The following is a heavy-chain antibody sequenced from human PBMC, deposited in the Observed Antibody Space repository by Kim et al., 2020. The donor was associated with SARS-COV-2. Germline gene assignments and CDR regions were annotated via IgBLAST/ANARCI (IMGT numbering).Heavy chain of an antibody. J-gene: IGHJ3*02. CDR3: ARAAGGYYDSSGPPIAPAFGI. CDR1: GGTFSSYA. Sequence: SVKVSCKASGGTFSSYAISWVRQAPGQGLEWMGGIIPIFGTANYAQKFQGRVTITADESTSTAYMELSSLRSEDTAVYYCARAAGGYYDSSGPPIAPAFGIWGQGTMVTVSS. V-gene: IGHV1-69*13. D-gene: IGHD3-22*01. CDR2: IIPIFGTA.